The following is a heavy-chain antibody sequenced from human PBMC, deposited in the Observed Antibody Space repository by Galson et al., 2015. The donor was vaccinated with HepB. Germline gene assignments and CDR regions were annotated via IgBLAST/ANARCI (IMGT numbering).Heavy chain of an antibody. CDR3: ARQTRIAIFGDAFDI. CDR1: GGSISSSSYY. CDR2: IYYSGNT. J-gene: IGHJ3*02. V-gene: IGHV4-39*01. Sequence: LSLTCTVSGGSISSSSYYWGWIRQPPGKGLEWVGSIYYSGNTYFNPSPKSRVTISVDTSKNQFYLNLTSVTAADTTVYYCARQTRIAIFGDAFDIWGQGTMVTVSS. D-gene: IGHD3-3*01.